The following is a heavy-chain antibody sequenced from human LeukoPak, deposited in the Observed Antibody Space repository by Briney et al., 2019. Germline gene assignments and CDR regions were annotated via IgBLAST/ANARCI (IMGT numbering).Heavy chain of an antibody. Sequence: GGSLRLFCAASGFTFDDYGMSWVRQAPGKGLEWVSGINWNGGSTGYADSVKGRFTISRDNAKNSLYLQMNSLRAEDTALYYCARAGSRWLPPQYYFDYWGQGTLVTVSS. V-gene: IGHV3-20*04. CDR3: ARAGSRWLPPQYYFDY. CDR1: GFTFDDYG. D-gene: IGHD5-24*01. J-gene: IGHJ4*02. CDR2: INWNGGST.